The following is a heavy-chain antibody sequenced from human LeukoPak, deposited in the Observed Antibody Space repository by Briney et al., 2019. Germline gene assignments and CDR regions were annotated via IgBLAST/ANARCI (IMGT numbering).Heavy chain of an antibody. D-gene: IGHD2-2*01. Sequence: KTSETLSLTCTVSGGSISSYYWSWIRQPPGKGLEWIGYIYYSGSTNYNPSLKSRVTISVDTSKNQFSLKLSSVTAADTAVYYCARVVRDIVVVPAAMGADWGQGTLVTVSS. V-gene: IGHV4-59*12. J-gene: IGHJ4*02. CDR3: ARVVRDIVVVPAAMGAD. CDR1: GGSISSYY. CDR2: IYYSGST.